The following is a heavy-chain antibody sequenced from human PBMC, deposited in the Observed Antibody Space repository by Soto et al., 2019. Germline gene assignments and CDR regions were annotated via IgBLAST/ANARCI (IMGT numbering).Heavy chain of an antibody. D-gene: IGHD3-22*01. J-gene: IGHJ4*02. Sequence: GASGKVSCKASGGTLSSYAISWVLQAPGQGLEWMGGIIPIFGTANYAQKFQGRVTITADKSTSTAYMELSSLRSEDTAVYYCARENYYDSSGYHALDYWGQGTLVTVSS. CDR3: ARENYYDSSGYHALDY. CDR1: GGTLSSYA. CDR2: IIPIFGTA. V-gene: IGHV1-69*06.